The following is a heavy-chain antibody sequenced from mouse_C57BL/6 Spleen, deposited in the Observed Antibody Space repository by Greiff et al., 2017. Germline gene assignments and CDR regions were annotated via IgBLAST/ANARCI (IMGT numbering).Heavy chain of an antibody. CDR3: ARSGYYGIWYFDL. D-gene: IGHD1-2*01. CDR2: IYPSDSET. CDR1: GYTFNSYW. V-gene: IGHV1-61*01. J-gene: IGHJ1*03. Sequence: QVQLQQPGAELVRPGSSVKLSCKASGYTFNSYWMDWVKQRHGQGLEWIGNIYPSDSETHYNQKFKDKATLTVDKSSSTAYMQLSSLTSEDSEVYYCARSGYYGIWYFDLWGTGTTVTVSS.